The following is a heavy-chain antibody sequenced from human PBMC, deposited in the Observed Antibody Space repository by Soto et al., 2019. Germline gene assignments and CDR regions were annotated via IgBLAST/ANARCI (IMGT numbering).Heavy chain of an antibody. CDR1: GGTFSSYA. V-gene: IGHV1-69*01. CDR2: IIPIFGTA. D-gene: IGHD3-10*01. Sequence: QVQLVQSGAEVKKPGSSVKVSCKASGGTFSSYAISWVRQAPGQGLEWMGGIIPIFGTANYAQKFQGRVTITADESTSTAYMELSSLRSEDTAVYYCARDEEGSGSYRDGGYYFDYWGQGTLVTVSS. CDR3: ARDEEGSGSYRDGGYYFDY. J-gene: IGHJ4*02.